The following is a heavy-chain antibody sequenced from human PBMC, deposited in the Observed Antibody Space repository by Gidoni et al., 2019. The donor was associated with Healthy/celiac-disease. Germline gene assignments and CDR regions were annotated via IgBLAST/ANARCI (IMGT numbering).Heavy chain of an antibody. Sequence: EVQLLESGGGLVQPGGSLRLSCAASGFTFSSYAMSWVRQAPGKGLEWVSAISGSGGSTYYADSVKGRFTISRDNSKNTLYLQMNSLRAEDTAVYYCAKVGFSYYDSRNKDAFDIWGQGTMVTVSS. CDR1: GFTFSSYA. D-gene: IGHD3-22*01. CDR2: ISGSGGST. V-gene: IGHV3-23*01. CDR3: AKVGFSYYDSRNKDAFDI. J-gene: IGHJ3*02.